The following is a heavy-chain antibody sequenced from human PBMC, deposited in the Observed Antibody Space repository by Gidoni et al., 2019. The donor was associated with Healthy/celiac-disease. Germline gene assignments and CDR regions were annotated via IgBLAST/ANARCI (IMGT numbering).Heavy chain of an antibody. J-gene: IGHJ5*02. CDR2: INHSGSN. Sequence: QVQLQQWGAGLLKPSETLSLTCAVYGGSFSGYYWSWIRQPPGKGLEWIGEINHSGSNNYNPSLKSRVTISVDTSKNQFSLKLSSVTAADTAVYYCASNLQYYDSSGRGFDPWGQGTLVTVSS. V-gene: IGHV4-34*01. CDR3: ASNLQYYDSSGRGFDP. CDR1: GGSFSGYY. D-gene: IGHD3-22*01.